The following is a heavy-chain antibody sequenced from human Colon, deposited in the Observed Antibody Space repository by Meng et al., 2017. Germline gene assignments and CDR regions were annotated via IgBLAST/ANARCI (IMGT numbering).Heavy chain of an antibody. J-gene: IGHJ4*02. D-gene: IGHD5-18*01. CDR1: GFTFDDYG. CDR3: AKSFYGFSYGKIDY. V-gene: IGHV3-20*04. CDR2: INWNGGST. Sequence: GGSLRLSCAASGFTFDDYGMSWVRQAPGKGLEWVSGINWNGGSTGYADSVKGRFTISRDNAKNTLYLQMNSLRAEDTAVYYCAKSFYGFSYGKIDYWGQGTLVTVSS.